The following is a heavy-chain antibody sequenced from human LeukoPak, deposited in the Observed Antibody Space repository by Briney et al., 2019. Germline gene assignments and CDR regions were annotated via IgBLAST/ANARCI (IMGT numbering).Heavy chain of an antibody. CDR3: AKNRRDYYDSSGYAFDI. D-gene: IGHD3-22*01. V-gene: IGHV3-33*06. CDR1: GFTFSSYG. CDR2: IWYDGSNK. J-gene: IGHJ3*02. Sequence: GGSLRLSCAASGFTFSSYGMHWVRQAPGKGLEWVAVIWYDGSNKYYADSVKGRFTISRDNSKNTLYLQMNSLRAEDTAVYYCAKNRRDYYDSSGYAFDIWGQGTMVTVSP.